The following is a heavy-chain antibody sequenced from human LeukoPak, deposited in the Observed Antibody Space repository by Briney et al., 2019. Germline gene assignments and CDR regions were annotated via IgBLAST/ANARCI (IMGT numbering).Heavy chain of an antibody. V-gene: IGHV1-2*02. J-gene: IGHJ5*02. CDR2: INPNSGGT. Sequence: ASVKVSCKASGYTFTGYYMHWVRQAPGQGLEWMGWINPNSGGTNYAQKFQGRVTMTRDTSISTAYMELSRLRSDDTAVYYCARGACSGGSCSWFDPWGQGTLVTVSS. CDR3: ARGACSGGSCSWFDP. D-gene: IGHD2-15*01. CDR1: GYTFTGYY.